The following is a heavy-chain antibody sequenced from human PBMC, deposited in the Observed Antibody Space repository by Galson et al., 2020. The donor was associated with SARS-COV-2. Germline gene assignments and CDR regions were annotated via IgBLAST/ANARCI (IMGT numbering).Heavy chain of an antibody. J-gene: IGHJ6*02. V-gene: IGHV3-74*01. CDR2: INNDGSTT. CDR3: ARLGKNGGPLYFYYGMDV. CDR1: GFTFSGYW. D-gene: IGHD4-17*01. Sequence: GESLKISCAASGFTFSGYWMHWVRQAPGKGLVWVSHINNDGSTTNYADSVKGRFTISRDNAKNTLYLQMNSLRAEDTAVYYCARLGKNGGPLYFYYGMDVWGQGTAVTVSS.